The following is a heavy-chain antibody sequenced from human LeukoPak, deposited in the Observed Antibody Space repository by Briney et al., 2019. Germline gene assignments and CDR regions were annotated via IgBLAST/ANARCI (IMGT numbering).Heavy chain of an antibody. D-gene: IGHD6-19*01. CDR2: ISSSGSTI. J-gene: IGHJ3*02. Sequence: GGSLRLSCAASGFTFSDYYMSWIRQAPGKGLEWVSYISSSGSTIYYADSVKGRFTVSRDNAKKSLYLQMNSLRAEDTAVYYCARNRGGWPQGAFDIWGQGTMVTVSS. CDR3: ARNRGGWPQGAFDI. V-gene: IGHV3-11*04. CDR1: GFTFSDYY.